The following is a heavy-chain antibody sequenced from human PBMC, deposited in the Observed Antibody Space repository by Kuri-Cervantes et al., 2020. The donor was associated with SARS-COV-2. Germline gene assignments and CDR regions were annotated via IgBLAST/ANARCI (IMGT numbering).Heavy chain of an antibody. CDR1: GYSISSGYY. CDR2: IYHSGST. D-gene: IGHD3-16*01. Sequence: GSLRLSCTVSGYSISSGYYWGWIRQPPGKGLEWIGSIYHSGSTYYNPSLKSRVTISVDTSKNQFSLKLSSVTAADTAVYYCARHSSLVGDLDYWGQGTLVPSPQ. CDR3: ARHSSLVGDLDY. V-gene: IGHV4-38-2*02. J-gene: IGHJ4*02.